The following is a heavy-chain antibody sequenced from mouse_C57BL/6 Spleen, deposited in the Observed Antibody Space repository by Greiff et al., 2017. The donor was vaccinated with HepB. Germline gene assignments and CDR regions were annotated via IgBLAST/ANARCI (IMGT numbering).Heavy chain of an antibody. D-gene: IGHD1-1*01. CDR3: ARSLYGSSYEYYFDY. CDR1: GYTFTSYG. Sequence: QVQLKQSGAELARPGASVKLSCKASGYTFTSYGISWVKQRTGQGLEWIGEIYPRSGNTYYNEKFKGKATLTADKSSSTAYMELRSLTSEDSAVYFCARSLYGSSYEYYFDYWGQGTTLTVSS. CDR2: IYPRSGNT. J-gene: IGHJ2*01. V-gene: IGHV1-81*01.